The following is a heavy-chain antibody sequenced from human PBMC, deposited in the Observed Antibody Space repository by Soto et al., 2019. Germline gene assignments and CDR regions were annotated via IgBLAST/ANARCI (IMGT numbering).Heavy chain of an antibody. J-gene: IGHJ4*02. CDR3: ARDQAGGGYSYGPLDY. V-gene: IGHV4-59*01. CDR2: IYYSGST. D-gene: IGHD5-18*01. CDR1: GVSISTYY. Sequence: SETLSLTCTVSGVSISTYYWSWIRQPPGKGLEWIGYIYYSGSTNYNPSLKSRVTISVDTSKNQLSLKLSSVTAADTAMYYCARDQAGGGYSYGPLDYWGQGTLVTVSS.